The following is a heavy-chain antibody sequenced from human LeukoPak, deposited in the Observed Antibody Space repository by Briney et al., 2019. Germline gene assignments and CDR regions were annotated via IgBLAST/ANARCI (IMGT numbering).Heavy chain of an antibody. CDR2: ISYDGSNK. CDR1: GFTFSSYG. CDR3: AKDLGRGDRQDY. D-gene: IGHD2-21*02. V-gene: IGHV3-30*18. J-gene: IGHJ4*02. Sequence: GGSLRLSCAASGFTFSSYGMHWVRQAPGKGLEWVAVISYDGSNKYYADSVKGRFTISRDNSKNTLYLQMNSLRAEDTAVYYCAKDLGRGDRQDYWGQGTLVTVSS.